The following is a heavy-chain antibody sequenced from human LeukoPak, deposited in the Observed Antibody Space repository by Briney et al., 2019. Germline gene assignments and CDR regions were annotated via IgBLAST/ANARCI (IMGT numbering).Heavy chain of an antibody. CDR2: ISFDAEGD. Sequence: PGGSLRLSCVTSGFTFSHYGMHWVRQLPGKGLEWVAAISFDAEGDYHVDSVKGRFTISRDNAKNTLYLQVNSLRAEDTALYYCARDNNVLRFLEWLPRSIGSPFDPWGQGTLVTVSS. V-gene: IGHV3-30*03. J-gene: IGHJ5*02. D-gene: IGHD3-3*01. CDR3: ARDNNVLRFLEWLPRSIGSPFDP. CDR1: GFTFSHYG.